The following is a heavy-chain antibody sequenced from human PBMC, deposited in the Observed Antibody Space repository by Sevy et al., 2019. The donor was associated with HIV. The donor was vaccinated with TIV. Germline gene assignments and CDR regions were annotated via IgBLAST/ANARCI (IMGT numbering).Heavy chain of an antibody. Sequence: GGSLRLSCAASGFTFSSYGMHWVRQAPGKGLEWVAFIRYDGSNKYYADSVKGRFTISRDNSKNTLYLQMTSLRAEDTAVYYCAKGLALFGNMDVWGQGTTVTVSS. D-gene: IGHD3-16*01. CDR2: IRYDGSNK. J-gene: IGHJ6*02. CDR3: AKGLALFGNMDV. CDR1: GFTFSSYG. V-gene: IGHV3-30*02.